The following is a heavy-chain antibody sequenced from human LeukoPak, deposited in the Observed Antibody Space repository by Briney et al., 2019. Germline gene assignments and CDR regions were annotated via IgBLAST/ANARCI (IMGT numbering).Heavy chain of an antibody. CDR2: IYYSRST. CDR3: ARGLSGYYYRNYYFDY. V-gene: IGHV4-59*01. D-gene: IGHD3-22*01. J-gene: IGHJ4*02. CDR1: GGSISSYY. Sequence: PSETLSLTCTVSGGSISSYYWSWIRQPPGKGLEWIGYIYYSRSTNYNPSLKSRVTISVDTSKNQFSLKLSSVTAADTAVYYCARGLSGYYYRNYYFDYWGQGTLVTVSS.